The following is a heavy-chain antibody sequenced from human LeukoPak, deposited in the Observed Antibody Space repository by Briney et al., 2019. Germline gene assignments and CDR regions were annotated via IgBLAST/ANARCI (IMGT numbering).Heavy chain of an antibody. CDR3: TRSGYRHPYHFDS. Sequence: GGSLRLSCAASGFIVRTTYMSWVRQAPGKGLEWVSVLYTGGGTYHADSVKGRFTISRDNSKNTLSLQMNSLRVEDTAIYYCTRSGYRHPYHFDSWGQGTLVTVSS. CDR1: GFIVRTTY. CDR2: LYTGGGT. D-gene: IGHD3-22*01. J-gene: IGHJ4*02. V-gene: IGHV3-53*01.